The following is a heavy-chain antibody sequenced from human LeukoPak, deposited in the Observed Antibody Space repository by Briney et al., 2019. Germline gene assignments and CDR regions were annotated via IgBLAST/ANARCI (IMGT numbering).Heavy chain of an antibody. Sequence: PVASVKVSCKASGYTFTSYDINWVRQATGQGLEWMGWMNPNSGNTGYAQKFQGRVTMTRNTAISTAYMDLTSLRSEDTAVYYCANIVAAATDYWGQGTLVTVSS. CDR2: MNPNSGNT. J-gene: IGHJ4*02. CDR3: ANIVAAATDY. D-gene: IGHD6-13*01. CDR1: GYTFTSYD. V-gene: IGHV1-8*02.